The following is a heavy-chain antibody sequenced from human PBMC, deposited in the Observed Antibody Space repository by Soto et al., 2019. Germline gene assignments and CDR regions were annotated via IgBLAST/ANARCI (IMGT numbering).Heavy chain of an antibody. V-gene: IGHV3-49*03. D-gene: IGHD3-22*01. CDR1: GFTFGDYA. J-gene: IGHJ4*02. CDR3: TRQNYYDSSGYYPFDY. CDR2: IRSKAYGGTT. Sequence: HPGGSLRLSCTASGFTFGDYAMSWFRQAPGKGLEWVGFIRSKAYGGTTEYAASVKGRFTISRDDSKSIAYLQMNSLKTEDTAVYYCTRQNYYDSSGYYPFDYWGQGTLVTVSS.